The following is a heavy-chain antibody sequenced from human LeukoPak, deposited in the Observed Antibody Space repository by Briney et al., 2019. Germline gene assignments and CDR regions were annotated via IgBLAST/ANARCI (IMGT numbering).Heavy chain of an antibody. CDR2: IKQDGSEK. CDR3: AKEARGYSGSHFDY. D-gene: IGHD5-12*01. CDR1: GFTFSSYW. Sequence: GGSLRLSCAASGFTFSSYWMSWVRQAPGKGLEWVANIKQDGSEKYYVDSVKGRFTISRDNAKNSLYLQMNSLRAEDTAVYYCAKEARGYSGSHFDYWGQGTLVTVPS. J-gene: IGHJ4*02. V-gene: IGHV3-7*03.